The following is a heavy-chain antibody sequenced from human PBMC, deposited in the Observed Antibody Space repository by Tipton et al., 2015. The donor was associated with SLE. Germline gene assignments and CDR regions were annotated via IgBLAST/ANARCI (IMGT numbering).Heavy chain of an antibody. D-gene: IGHD2-15*01. J-gene: IGHJ5*02. CDR3: ARGLPFDP. CDR2: ITHSGGT. Sequence: TLSLTCAVYGETFSGYYWSWIRQPPGKGLDWIGEITHSGGTNYNPSLKSRVTISVDTSKNQFSLRLSSVTAADTAVYYCARGLPFDPWGQGTLVTVSS. CDR1: GETFSGYY. V-gene: IGHV4-34*01.